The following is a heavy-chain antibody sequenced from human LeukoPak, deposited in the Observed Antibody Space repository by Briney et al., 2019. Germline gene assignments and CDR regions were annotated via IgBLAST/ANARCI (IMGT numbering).Heavy chain of an antibody. D-gene: IGHD3-22*01. Sequence: ASVKVSCKASGYTFTGYYMHWVRQAPGQGLEWMGWINPNSGGTNYAQKFQGRVTMTRDTSISTAYMELSRLRTDDTAVYYCARAYENPGHYYDSSGYYYFDYWGQGTLVTVSS. CDR1: GYTFTGYY. J-gene: IGHJ4*02. CDR3: ARAYENPGHYYDSSGYYYFDY. CDR2: INPNSGGT. V-gene: IGHV1-2*02.